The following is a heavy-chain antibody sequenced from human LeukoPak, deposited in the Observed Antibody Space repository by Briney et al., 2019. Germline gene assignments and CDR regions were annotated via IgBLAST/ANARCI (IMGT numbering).Heavy chain of an antibody. CDR2: ICAYNGNT. D-gene: IGHD3-9*01. Sequence: ASVNVSCKASGYTFISYGISWVRQAPGQGLEWMGWICAYNGNTNYAQKLQGRVTMTTDTSTSTAYMELRSLRSDDTAVYYCARDPPTGDILTGDYFDYWGQGTLVTVSS. CDR3: ARDPPTGDILTGDYFDY. J-gene: IGHJ4*02. V-gene: IGHV1-18*01. CDR1: GYTFISYG.